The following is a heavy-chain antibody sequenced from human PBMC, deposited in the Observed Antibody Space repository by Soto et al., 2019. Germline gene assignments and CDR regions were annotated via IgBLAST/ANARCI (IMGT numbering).Heavy chain of an antibody. J-gene: IGHJ5*02. CDR1: GYSFTSYG. Sequence: ASVKVSCTASGYSFTSYGIHWVRQAPGQRLEWMGWINAANGDTIYSPTFQGRVTITRDTSASTAYMELSSLRFEDTAVYYCVRRHVSATGIDWFDPWGQGTLVTSPQ. CDR3: VRRHVSATGIDWFDP. CDR2: INAANGDT. D-gene: IGHD6-13*01. V-gene: IGHV1-3*01.